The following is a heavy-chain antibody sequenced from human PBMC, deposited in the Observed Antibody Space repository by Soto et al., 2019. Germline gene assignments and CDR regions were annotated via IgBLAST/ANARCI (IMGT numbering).Heavy chain of an antibody. CDR3: ARPAPCSGGSCYLEFAY. J-gene: IGHJ4*02. CDR1: GYSFTSYW. D-gene: IGHD2-15*01. CDR2: IYPGDSDT. V-gene: IGHV5-51*01. Sequence: GESLKISCKGSGYSFTSYWIGWVRQMPGKGLEWMGIIYPGDSDTRYSPSFQGQVTISADKSISTAYLQWSSLKASDTAMYYCARPAPCSGGSCYLEFAYWGQRTMVTVSS.